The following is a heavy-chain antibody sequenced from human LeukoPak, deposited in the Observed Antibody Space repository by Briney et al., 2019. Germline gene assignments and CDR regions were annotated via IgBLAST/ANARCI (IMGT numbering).Heavy chain of an antibody. D-gene: IGHD2-15*01. J-gene: IGHJ4*02. V-gene: IGHV4-59*01. CDR1: GGSISSYY. CDR2: IYYSGST. Sequence: SETLSLTCTVSGGSISSYYWSWIRQPPGKGLEWIGYIYYSGSTNYSPSLKSRVTISVDTSKNQFSLKLSSVTAADTAVYYCARFAGVVAAYYFDYWGQGTLVTVSS. CDR3: ARFAGVVAAYYFDY.